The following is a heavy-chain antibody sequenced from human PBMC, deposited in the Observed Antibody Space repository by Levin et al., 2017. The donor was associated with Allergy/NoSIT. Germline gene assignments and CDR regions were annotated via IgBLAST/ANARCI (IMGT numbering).Heavy chain of an antibody. CDR1: GYSFTDYG. V-gene: IGHV1-18*01. CDR3: ARPAGVITLVRGVLDY. Sequence: ASVKVSCKASGYSFTDYGINWVRQAPGQGLEWLGWISTYTGDTKYAQNFKGRLNMTTDTSTTTAYMELRSLRSDDTAVYYCARPAGVITLVRGVLDYWGQGTLVSVSS. D-gene: IGHD3-10*01. J-gene: IGHJ4*02. CDR2: ISTYTGDT.